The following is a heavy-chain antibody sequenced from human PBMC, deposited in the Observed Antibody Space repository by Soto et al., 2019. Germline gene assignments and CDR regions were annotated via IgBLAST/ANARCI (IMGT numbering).Heavy chain of an antibody. J-gene: IGHJ3*02. CDR2: IYYSGST. Sequence: SETLSLTCTVSGGSISSGGYYWSWIRQHPGKGLEWIGYIYYSGSTYYNPSLKSRVTISVDTSKNQFSLKLSSVTAADTAVYYCARDHYYEVAAFDIWGQGTMVTVSS. CDR1: GGSISSGGYY. CDR3: ARDHYYEVAAFDI. V-gene: IGHV4-31*03. D-gene: IGHD3-22*01.